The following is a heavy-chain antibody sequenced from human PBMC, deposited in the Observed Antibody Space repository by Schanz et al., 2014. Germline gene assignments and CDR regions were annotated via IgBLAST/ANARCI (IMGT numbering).Heavy chain of an antibody. CDR2: LGGSTGGI. J-gene: IGHJ4*02. Sequence: EVPLVESGGGLVEPWGSLRLSCEASGFTFSTSAMSWVRQAPGKGLEWVSSLGGSTGGIYYADSVRGRFTISRDNLKNRLYIQMNSLRLEDTAIYYCAKTLGGAGLTLYFDHWGQGSLVTVSS. V-gene: IGHV3-23*04. D-gene: IGHD3-10*01. CDR3: AKTLGGAGLTLYFDH. CDR1: GFTFSTSA.